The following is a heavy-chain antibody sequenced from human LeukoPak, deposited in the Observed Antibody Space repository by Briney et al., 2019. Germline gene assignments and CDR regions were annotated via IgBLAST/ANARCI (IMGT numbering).Heavy chain of an antibody. D-gene: IGHD4-11*01. CDR2: ISTNGGST. CDR3: VKAPRTTVVGFDI. J-gene: IGHJ3*02. Sequence: PGGSLRLSCSASGFTFSSYAMHWVRQAPGKGLEDVSAISTNGGSTYYADSVKGRFTISRDNSKNTLYLQMSSLRAEDTAVYYCVKAPRTTVVGFDIWGQGTMVTVSS. CDR1: GFTFSSYA. V-gene: IGHV3-64D*09.